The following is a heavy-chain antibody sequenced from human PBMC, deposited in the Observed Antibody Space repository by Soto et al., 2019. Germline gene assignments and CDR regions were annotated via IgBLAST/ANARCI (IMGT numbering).Heavy chain of an antibody. CDR2: INHWGSS. J-gene: IGHJ6*02. CDR3: ARGRQVAPAALFRRAGDYSLDV. D-gene: IGHD2-2*01. Sequence: SETLSLTCTVYGGSFSNYHWSWIRQPPGKGLEWIGEINHWGSSNYNPSLKSRVTMSVDTSKSQFSLKLSSVTAADTAVYYCARGRQVAPAALFRRAGDYSLDVWGQRTTVTVSS. V-gene: IGHV4-34*01. CDR1: GGSFSNYH.